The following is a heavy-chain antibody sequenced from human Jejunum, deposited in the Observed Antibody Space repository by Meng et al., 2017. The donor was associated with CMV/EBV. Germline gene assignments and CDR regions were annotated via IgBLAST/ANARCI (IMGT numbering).Heavy chain of an antibody. D-gene: IGHD3-3*01. V-gene: IGHV3-23*01. CDR2: IGGSSGST. CDR3: ASRPGAIFGVVIIPNFDY. J-gene: IGHJ4*02. Sequence: DMTWVRQARREGLGWDSGIGGSSGSTSYADSVKSRFSISRDDSKNTVYLQMNSLRAEDTAVYYCASRPGAIFGVVIIPNFDYWGQGTLVTVSS. CDR1: D.